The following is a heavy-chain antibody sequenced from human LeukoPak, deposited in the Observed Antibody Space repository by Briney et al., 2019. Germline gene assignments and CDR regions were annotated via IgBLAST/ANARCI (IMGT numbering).Heavy chain of an antibody. D-gene: IGHD4/OR15-4a*01. Sequence: KPGGSLRLSCAASGFTFSSYSMNWVRQAPGKGLEWVSSISSSSSYIYYADSVKGRFTISRDNAKNSLYLQMNSLRAEDTAVYFCARDVPYGATTLDYWGQGCLVTVSS. V-gene: IGHV3-21*01. J-gene: IGHJ4*02. CDR1: GFTFSSYS. CDR2: ISSSSSYI. CDR3: ARDVPYGATTLDY.